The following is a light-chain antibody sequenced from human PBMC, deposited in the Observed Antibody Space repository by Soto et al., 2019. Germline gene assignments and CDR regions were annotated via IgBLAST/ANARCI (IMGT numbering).Light chain of an antibody. J-gene: IGKJ4*01. CDR3: QQYNSWPLT. CDR2: SAS. V-gene: IGKV1-27*01. Sequence: GDRVTITCRASQGIYNYLACYQRKPGKVPDLLMSSASTLQSGAPSRFTGSGSGTEFTPTISSLQAEDFAVYYCQQYNSWPLTFGGGTKVEIK. CDR1: QGIYNY.